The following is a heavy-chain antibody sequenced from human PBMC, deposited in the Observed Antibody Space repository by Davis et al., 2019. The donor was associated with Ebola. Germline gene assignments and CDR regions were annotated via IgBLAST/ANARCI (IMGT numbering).Heavy chain of an antibody. D-gene: IGHD1-1*01. CDR1: GYSFTDDG. CDR2: ISTYNGNT. V-gene: IGHV1-18*01. J-gene: IGHJ4*02. CDR3: ARDVRGITGPSEY. Sequence: ASVMVSCKASGYSFTDDGISWVRQAPGQGLEWMGWISTYNGNTNYAQKVQGRITMTTDTSTSTAYMELRSLRSDDTARYYCARDVRGITGPSEYWGQGTLVTVPS.